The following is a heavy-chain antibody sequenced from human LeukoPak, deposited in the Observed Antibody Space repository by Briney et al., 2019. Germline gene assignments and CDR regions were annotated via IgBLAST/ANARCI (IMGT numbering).Heavy chain of an antibody. J-gene: IGHJ4*02. CDR3: AKAGGSSSYYLLDS. CDR2: ITGSGGDT. Sequence: GSLRLSCAASGFTFGNYAMIWVRQAPGKGLEWVSVITGSGGDTNYADSVKGRFTISRDNSKNTLCLQMNSLRAEDTAVYYCAKAGGSSSYYLLDSWGQGTLVTVSS. D-gene: IGHD6-13*01. CDR1: GFTFGNYA. V-gene: IGHV3-23*01.